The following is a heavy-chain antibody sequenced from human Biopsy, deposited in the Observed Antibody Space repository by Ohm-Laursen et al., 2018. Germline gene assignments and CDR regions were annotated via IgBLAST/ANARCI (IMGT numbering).Heavy chain of an antibody. CDR2: INPSGGST. V-gene: IGHV1-46*01. D-gene: IGHD1-26*01. CDR3: AKGGHKAWLDS. J-gene: IGHJ5*01. CDR1: GYTFGNYG. Sequence: ASVKVSCKVSGYTFGNYGVTWVRQAPGQGLEWMGIINPSGGSTDYAQKFQGRVTMTRDTSTSTVYMELISLRSDDTAVYYCAKGGHKAWLDSWGQGALVTVSS.